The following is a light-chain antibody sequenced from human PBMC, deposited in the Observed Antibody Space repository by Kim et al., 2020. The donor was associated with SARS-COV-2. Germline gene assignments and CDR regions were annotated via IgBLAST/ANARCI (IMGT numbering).Light chain of an antibody. V-gene: IGKV1-39*01. CDR2: AAS. J-gene: IGKJ4*01. CDR3: QQSYSTPLT. Sequence: SASEGDRVTITCRASQSISSYLNWYQQKPGKAPKLLIYAASSLQSGVPSRFSGSGSGTDFTLTISSLQPEDFATYYCQQSYSTPLTFGGGTKLEI. CDR1: QSISSY.